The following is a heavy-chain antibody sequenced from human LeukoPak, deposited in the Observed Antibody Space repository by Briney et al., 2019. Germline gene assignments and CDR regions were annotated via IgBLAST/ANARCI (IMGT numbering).Heavy chain of an antibody. CDR3: AKGPQGD. CDR1: GFTISNYA. D-gene: IGHD3-16*01. V-gene: IGHV3-23*01. Sequence: GGSLSLSCAASGFTISNYAMSWVRQAPGKGLQWVSAIDSGGGTYYANSVKGRFTISRDNSKNTLYLQLNSLRAEDTAVYYCAKGPQGDWGQGALVTVSS. CDR2: IDSGGGT. J-gene: IGHJ4*02.